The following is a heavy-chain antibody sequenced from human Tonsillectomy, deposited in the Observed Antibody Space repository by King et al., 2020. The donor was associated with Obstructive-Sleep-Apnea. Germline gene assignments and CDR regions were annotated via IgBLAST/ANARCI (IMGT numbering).Heavy chain of an antibody. J-gene: IGHJ4*02. CDR1: GYTFTSYG. CDR2: ISVYNVDT. Sequence: QLVQSGVEVKKPGASVKVSCKASGYTFTSYGITWVRLAPGQGLEWMGWISVYNVDTKYAQKFQGRVPMTTDTSTNTAYLELRSLRSDDTAVYYCARYAYAAVGSTDYFDYWGQGTLVTVSS. CDR3: ARYAYAAVGSTDYFDY. D-gene: IGHD6-13*01. V-gene: IGHV1-18*04.